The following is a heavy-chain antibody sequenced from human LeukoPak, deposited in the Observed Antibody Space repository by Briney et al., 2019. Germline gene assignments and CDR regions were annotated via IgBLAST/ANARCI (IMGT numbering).Heavy chain of an antibody. J-gene: IGHJ6*02. Sequence: SQTLSLTCAISGDSVSSNSATWNWLRQSPSRGLEWLGRTYYMSKWYNDYAVSVKSRITINPDTSKNQFSLQLNSVTPEDTAVYYCARADYYSAMDVWGQGTAVAVSS. CDR2: TYYMSKWYN. CDR1: GDSVSSNSAT. V-gene: IGHV6-1*01. CDR3: ARADYYSAMDV.